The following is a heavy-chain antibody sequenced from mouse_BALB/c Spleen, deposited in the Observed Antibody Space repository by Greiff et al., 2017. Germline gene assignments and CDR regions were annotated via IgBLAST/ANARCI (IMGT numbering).Heavy chain of an antibody. CDR3: AREYYGSSFFDY. J-gene: IGHJ2*01. Sequence: EVKVVESGGGLVQPGGSRKLSCAASGFTFSSFGMHWVRQAPEKGLEWVAYISSGSSTIYYADTVKGRFTISRDNPKNTLFLQMTSLRSEDTAMYDCAREYYGSSFFDYWGQGTTLTVSS. CDR2: ISSGSSTI. CDR1: GFTFSSFG. V-gene: IGHV5-17*02. D-gene: IGHD1-1*01.